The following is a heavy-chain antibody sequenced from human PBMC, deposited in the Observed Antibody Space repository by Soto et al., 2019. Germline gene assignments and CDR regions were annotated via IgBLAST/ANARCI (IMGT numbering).Heavy chain of an antibody. CDR1: GYTFSGYY. CDR3: ARDVVAGRYYYGMDV. D-gene: IGHD6-19*01. Sequence: ASVKVSCKASGYTFSGYYMQWLRQSPGQGLEWMGWINPNSGDTNYAQKFQGRVTMTRDTSISTAYMELSRLTSADTAVYWCARDVVAGRYYYGMDVWGQGTTVTVSS. CDR2: INPNSGDT. J-gene: IGHJ6*02. V-gene: IGHV1-2*02.